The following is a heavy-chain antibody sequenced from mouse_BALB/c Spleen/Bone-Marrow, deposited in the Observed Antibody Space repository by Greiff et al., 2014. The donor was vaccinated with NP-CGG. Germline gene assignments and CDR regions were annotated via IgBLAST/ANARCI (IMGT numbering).Heavy chain of an antibody. Sequence: QVQLQQSGAELVKPGAPVKLSCKASGYSFTSYWMNWVKQRPGRGLEWIGRIDPSDSETHYNQKFKDKATLTVDKSSSTAYIQLSSLTSEDSAVYYCARDHFYSGNNEFVYWGQGTLVTVSA. CDR1: GYSFTSYW. V-gene: IGHV1-69*02. J-gene: IGHJ3*01. CDR3: ARDHFYSGNNEFVY. CDR2: IDPSDSET. D-gene: IGHD2-1*01.